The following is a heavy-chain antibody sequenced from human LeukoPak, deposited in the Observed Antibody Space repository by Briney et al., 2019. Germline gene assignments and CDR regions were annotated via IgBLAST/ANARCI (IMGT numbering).Heavy chain of an antibody. CDR2: ISGSGGST. CDR3: AMENYYDSSGYPNWFDP. D-gene: IGHD3-22*01. J-gene: IGHJ5*02. Sequence: GASLRLSCAASGFTFSSYAMSWVRQAPGKGLEWVSAISGSGGSTYYADSVKGRFTISRDNSKNTLYLRMNSLRAEDTAVYYCAMENYYDSSGYPNWFDPWGQGTLVTVSS. V-gene: IGHV3-23*01. CDR1: GFTFSSYA.